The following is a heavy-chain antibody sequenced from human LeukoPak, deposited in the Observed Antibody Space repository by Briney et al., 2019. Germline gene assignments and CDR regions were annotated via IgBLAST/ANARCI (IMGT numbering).Heavy chain of an antibody. Sequence: SETLSLTCAVSGGSISSSNWWSWVRQPPGKGLEWIGEIYHSGSTNYNPSLKSRVTISVDKSKNQFSLKLSSVTAADTAVYYCARGDPSMTTGPSVAFDIWGQGTMVTVSS. V-gene: IGHV4-4*02. J-gene: IGHJ3*02. CDR2: IYHSGST. D-gene: IGHD1-1*01. CDR1: GGSISSSNW. CDR3: ARGDPSMTTGPSVAFDI.